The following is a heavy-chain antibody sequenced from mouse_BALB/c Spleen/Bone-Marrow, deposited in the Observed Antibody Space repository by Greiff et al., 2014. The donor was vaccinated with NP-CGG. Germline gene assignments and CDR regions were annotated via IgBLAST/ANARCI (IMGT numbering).Heavy chain of an antibody. CDR3: ARKGAMITHYYAMDY. Sequence: EVQRVESGGGLVQPGGSRKLSCAASGFTFSSFGMHWVRQAPEKGLEWVAYISNGSSTFYYADTVKGRFTISRDNPKNTLFLQMTSLRSEDTAMYYCARKGAMITHYYAMDYWGQGTSVTVSS. CDR2: ISNGSSTF. V-gene: IGHV5-17*02. J-gene: IGHJ4*01. D-gene: IGHD2-4*01. CDR1: GFTFSSFG.